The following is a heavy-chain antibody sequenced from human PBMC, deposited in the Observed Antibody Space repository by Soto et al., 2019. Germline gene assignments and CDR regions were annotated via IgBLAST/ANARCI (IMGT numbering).Heavy chain of an antibody. CDR3: AKGFCSSAKCYTYSYMDV. Sequence: EVQLVESGGGLVQPGRSLRLSCAASGFRFDGYAMHWVRQVPGKGLEWVSGVSWNSGTMGYGDSVKGRFTISRDNDKNSLYLQMNSLRAEDTAMYYCAKGFCSSAKCYTYSYMDVWGKGTTLTVSS. CDR2: VSWNSGTM. J-gene: IGHJ6*03. CDR1: GFRFDGYA. V-gene: IGHV3-9*01. D-gene: IGHD2-2*02.